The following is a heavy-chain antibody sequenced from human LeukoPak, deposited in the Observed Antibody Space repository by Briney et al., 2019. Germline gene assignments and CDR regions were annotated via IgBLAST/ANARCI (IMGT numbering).Heavy chain of an antibody. J-gene: IGHJ4*02. CDR1: GGSFSGYY. Sequence: SETLSLTCAVYGGSFSGYYWSWIRQPPGKGLEWIGEINHSGSTNYNPSLKSRVTISVDTSKNQFSLKLSSVTAADTAVYYCGREVAPAALIDSWAQGTLVPASS. CDR2: INHSGST. D-gene: IGHD2-2*01. V-gene: IGHV4-34*01. CDR3: GREVAPAALIDS.